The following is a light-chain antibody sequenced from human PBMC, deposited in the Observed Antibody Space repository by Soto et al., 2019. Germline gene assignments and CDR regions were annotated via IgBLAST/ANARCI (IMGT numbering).Light chain of an antibody. V-gene: IGKV1-5*01. CDR1: QSITTW. Sequence: DIQMTQSPSTLSASVGDRVVITCPASQSITTWLAWYQQKPGKAPKLLIYDASSLESGVPSRFSGSGSGTEFTLTISSLQPDDFATYYCQQYNDYWTFGQGTKVEIK. J-gene: IGKJ1*01. CDR2: DAS. CDR3: QQYNDYWT.